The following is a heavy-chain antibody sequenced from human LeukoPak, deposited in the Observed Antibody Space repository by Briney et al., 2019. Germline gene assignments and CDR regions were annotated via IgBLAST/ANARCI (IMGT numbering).Heavy chain of an antibody. CDR3: ARDHPPRLWEPTDYYYYMDV. V-gene: IGHV4-61*02. CDR1: GGSISSGSYY. D-gene: IGHD1-26*01. J-gene: IGHJ6*03. Sequence: PSQTLSLTCTVSGGSISSGSYYWSWIRQPAGKGLEWIGRIYTSGSTNYNPSLKSRVTISVDTSKNQFSLKLSSVTAADTAVYYCARDHPPRLWEPTDYYYYMDVCGKGTTVTVSS. CDR2: IYTSGST.